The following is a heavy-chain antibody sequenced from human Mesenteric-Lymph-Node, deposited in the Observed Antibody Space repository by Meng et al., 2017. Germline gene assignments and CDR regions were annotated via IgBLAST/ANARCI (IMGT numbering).Heavy chain of an antibody. J-gene: IGHJ6*02. CDR2: IYYSGST. D-gene: IGHD6-13*01. Sequence: SETLSLTCTVSGGSISSSSYYWGWIPQPPGKGLEWIGSIYYSGSTYYNPSLKSRVTISVDTSKNQFSLKLSSVTAADTAVYYCAREYTSSWYYYYYGMDVWGQGTTVTVSS. CDR3: AREYTSSWYYYYYGMDV. V-gene: IGHV4-39*07. CDR1: GGSISSSSYY.